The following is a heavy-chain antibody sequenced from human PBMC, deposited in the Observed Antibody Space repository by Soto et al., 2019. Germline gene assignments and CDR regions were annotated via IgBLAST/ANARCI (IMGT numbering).Heavy chain of an antibody. CDR3: ASRYSNYIYYYGMDV. V-gene: IGHV1-69*01. D-gene: IGHD4-4*01. Sequence: QVQLVQSGAEVKKPGSSVQVSCKASGGTFSSYAISWVRQAPGQGLEWMGGIIPIFGTANYAQMFQGRVTITADESTSTAYMELSSLRSEDTAVYYCASRYSNYIYYYGMDVWGQGTTVTVSS. J-gene: IGHJ6*02. CDR1: GGTFSSYA. CDR2: IIPIFGTA.